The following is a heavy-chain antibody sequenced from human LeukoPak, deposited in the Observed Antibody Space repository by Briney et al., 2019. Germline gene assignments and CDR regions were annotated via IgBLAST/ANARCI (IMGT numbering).Heavy chain of an antibody. CDR3: ASFQAVGAFDI. D-gene: IGHD4-23*01. CDR2: INHSGST. J-gene: IGHJ3*02. Sequence: SETLSLTCAVYGGSFSGYYWSWIRQPPGKGLEWIGEINHSGSTNYNPSLKSRVTISVDTSKNQFSLKLSSVTAADTAVYYCASFQAVGAFDIWGQGTMVTVSS. CDR1: GGSFSGYY. V-gene: IGHV4-34*01.